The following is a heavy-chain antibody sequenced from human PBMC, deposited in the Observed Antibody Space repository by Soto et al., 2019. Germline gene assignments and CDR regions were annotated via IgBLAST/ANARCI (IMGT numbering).Heavy chain of an antibody. CDR1: GYTFTGYY. V-gene: IGHV1-2*04. D-gene: IGHD6-13*01. CDR2: INPNSGGT. CDR3: ERVAVAAAGTYYGMDV. Sequence: ASVKVSCKASGYTFTGYYMHWVRQAPGQGLEWMGWINPNSGGTNYAQKFQGWVTMTRDTSISTAYMELSRLRSDDTAVYYCERVAVAAAGTYYGMDVWGQGTTVTVSS. J-gene: IGHJ6*02.